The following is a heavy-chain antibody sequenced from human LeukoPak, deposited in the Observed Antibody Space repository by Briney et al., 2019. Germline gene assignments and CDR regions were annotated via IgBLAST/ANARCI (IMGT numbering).Heavy chain of an antibody. V-gene: IGHV3-33*01. CDR2: IWSDGSIK. D-gene: IGHD6-19*01. CDR3: ARGPIAVAGTPSIYQH. CDR1: GFTFNNYG. Sequence: GGSLRLSCAASGFTFNNYGMHWVRQAPGKGLEWVAVIWSDGSIKYYADSVKGRFTISRDNSRNTLYLQMNSLRAEDTAVYYCARGPIAVAGTPSIYQHWGQGTLVTVSS. J-gene: IGHJ1*01.